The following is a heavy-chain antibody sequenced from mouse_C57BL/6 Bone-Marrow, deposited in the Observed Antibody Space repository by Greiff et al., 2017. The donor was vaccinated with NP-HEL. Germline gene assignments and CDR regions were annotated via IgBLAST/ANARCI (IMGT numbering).Heavy chain of an antibody. V-gene: IGHV14-4*01. J-gene: IGHJ1*03. CDR3: TPLDYYGSSDHWYFDV. CDR1: GFNIKDDY. Sequence: EVQLQQSGAELVRPGASVKLSCTASGFNIKDDYMHWVKQRPEQGLEWIGWIDPENGDTEYASKFQGQATITADTSSNTAYLQLSSLTSEDTAVYYCTPLDYYGSSDHWYFDVWGTGTTVTVSS. D-gene: IGHD1-1*01. CDR2: IDPENGDT.